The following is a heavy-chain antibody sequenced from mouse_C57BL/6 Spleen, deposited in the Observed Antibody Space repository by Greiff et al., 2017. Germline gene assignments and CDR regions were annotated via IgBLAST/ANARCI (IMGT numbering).Heavy chain of an antibody. CDR3: ARDSYGYDAWYFDV. V-gene: IGHV3-1*01. J-gene: IGHJ1*03. D-gene: IGHD2-2*01. Sequence: EVQGVESGPGMVKPSQSLSLTCTVTGYSITSGYDWHWIRHFPGNKLEWMGYISYSGSTNYNPSLKSRISITHDTSKNHFFLKLNSVTTEDTATYYCARDSYGYDAWYFDVWGTGTTVTVSS. CDR1: GYSITSGYD. CDR2: ISYSGST.